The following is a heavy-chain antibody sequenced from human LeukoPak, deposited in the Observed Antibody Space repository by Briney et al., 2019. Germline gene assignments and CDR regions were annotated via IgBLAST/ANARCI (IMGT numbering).Heavy chain of an antibody. CDR1: GFTLSSYW. J-gene: IGHJ4*02. CDR2: IKQDGSEK. CDR3: ARKHYGSGSYFLDY. D-gene: IGHD3-10*01. Sequence: PGGSPRLSCAASGFTLSSYWMSWVRQAPGKGGEGVANIKQDGSEKYYVDSVKGRFTISRDNAKNSLYLQMNSLRAEDTAVYYCARKHYGSGSYFLDYWGQGTLVTVSS. V-gene: IGHV3-7*03.